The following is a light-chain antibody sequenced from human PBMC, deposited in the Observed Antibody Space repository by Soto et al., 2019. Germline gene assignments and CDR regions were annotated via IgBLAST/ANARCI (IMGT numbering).Light chain of an antibody. V-gene: IGLV2-14*01. CDR2: EVS. Sequence: QSFLTQPASVSGSPGQSITISCTGTSSDVGGYNYVSWYQQHPGKAPKLMLYEVSNRPSGISNRFSGSKSGNTASLTISGLQAEDEADYYCSSYTSSSTLCVFGTGTKVTVL. J-gene: IGLJ1*01. CDR1: SSDVGGYNY. CDR3: SSYTSSSTLCV.